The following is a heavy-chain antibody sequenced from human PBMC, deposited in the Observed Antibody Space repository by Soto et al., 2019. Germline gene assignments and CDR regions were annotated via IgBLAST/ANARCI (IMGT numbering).Heavy chain of an antibody. CDR3: ARVVGSGSYYNQYTWFDP. CDR1: GYTFTSYG. J-gene: IGHJ5*02. V-gene: IGHV1-18*01. CDR2: VSAYNGNT. Sequence: ASVKVSCKASGYTFTSYGISWVRQAPGQGLEWMGWVSAYNGNTKYAQKLQGRVTMTTDTSTSTAYMELRSLRSDDTAVYYCARVVGSGSYYNQYTWFDPWGQGTLVTVSS. D-gene: IGHD3-10*01.